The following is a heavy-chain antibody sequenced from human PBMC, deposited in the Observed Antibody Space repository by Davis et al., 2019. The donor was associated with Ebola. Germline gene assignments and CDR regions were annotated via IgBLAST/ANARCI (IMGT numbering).Heavy chain of an antibody. J-gene: IGHJ6*02. V-gene: IGHV1-69*06. CDR1: GGTFSSYA. CDR3: ARDSETLGSWYYYYGMDV. CDR2: IIPIFGTA. Sequence: SVKVSCKASGGTFSSYAISWVRQAPGQGLEWMGGIIPIFGTANYAQKFQGRVTITADKSTSTAYMELSSLRSEDTAVYYCARDSETLGSWYYYYGMDVWGQGTTVTVSS. D-gene: IGHD6-13*01.